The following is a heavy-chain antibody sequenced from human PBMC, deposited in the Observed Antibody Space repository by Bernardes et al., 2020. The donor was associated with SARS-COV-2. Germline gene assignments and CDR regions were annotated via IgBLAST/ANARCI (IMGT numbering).Heavy chain of an antibody. Sequence: SKTLSPTCTVSGGSISFSYWSWIRQAPGPGLEWIGYIYYSGSTSYNPSLKSRVTISVDTSKNQFSLKLNSVSAADTALYYCARHGRDCTNGICQTYYYYGVDVWGQGTTVTVSS. CDR2: IYYSGST. CDR1: GGSISFSY. D-gene: IGHD2-8*01. CDR3: ARHGRDCTNGICQTYYYYGVDV. V-gene: IGHV4-59*08. J-gene: IGHJ6*02.